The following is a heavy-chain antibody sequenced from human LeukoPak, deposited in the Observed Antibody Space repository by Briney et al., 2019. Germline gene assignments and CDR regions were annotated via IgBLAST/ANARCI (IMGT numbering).Heavy chain of an antibody. CDR3: ANHYYDSSGYYFLGATFDY. J-gene: IGHJ4*02. CDR2: ISGSGGST. D-gene: IGHD3-22*01. V-gene: IGHV3-23*01. CDR1: GFTFSSYA. Sequence: PGGSLRLSCAASGFTFSSYAMSWVRQAPGKGLEWVSAISGSGGSTYYADSVKGRFTISRDNSKNTLYLQMNSLRAEDTAVYYCANHYYDSSGYYFLGATFDYWGQGTLVTVSS.